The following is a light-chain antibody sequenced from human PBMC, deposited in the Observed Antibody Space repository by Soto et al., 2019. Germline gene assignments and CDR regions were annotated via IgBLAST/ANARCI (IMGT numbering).Light chain of an antibody. J-gene: IGLJ1*01. CDR1: SSDVGAYNY. CDR2: DVS. V-gene: IGLV2-14*01. CDR3: SSYTSSSTLYV. Sequence: QSALTQPASVSGSPGQSITISCTGTSSDVGAYNYVSWYQQHPGKAPKLMIYDVSNRPSGVSNRFSGSKSGSTASLTISGLQAEDEADYYCSSYTSSSTLYVFGTGTKVTVL.